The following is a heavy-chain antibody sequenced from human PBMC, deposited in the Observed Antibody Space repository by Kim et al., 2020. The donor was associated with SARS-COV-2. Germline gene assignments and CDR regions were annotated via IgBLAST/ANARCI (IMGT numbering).Heavy chain of an antibody. CDR3: ARQKSGYCTSTICHRIVAFDI. D-gene: IGHD2-2*01. J-gene: IGHJ3*02. V-gene: IGHV4-39*01. Sequence: SETLSLTCTVSGGSISSSNYYWGWIRQPPGEGLEWLGSVFYSGSTYSNPSLKSRVAISVDTSKNQFSLKMTSVTATDTAVYYCARQKSGYCTSTICHRIVAFDIWGQGTKVTVSS. CDR1: GGSISSSNYY. CDR2: VFYSGST.